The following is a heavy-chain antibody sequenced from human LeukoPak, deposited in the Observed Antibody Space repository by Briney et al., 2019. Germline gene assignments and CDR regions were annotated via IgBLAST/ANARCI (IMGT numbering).Heavy chain of an antibody. J-gene: IGHJ5*02. D-gene: IGHD3-3*01. CDR3: ARADFIDAGPYLIGP. V-gene: IGHV1-2*02. CDR1: GYSFTDYY. Sequence: ASVRVSCKTSGYSFTDYYIHWVRQAPGQGLEWMGWINTKSGRTSSARKFQGRVTMTRDPSVTTVYMDLAWLTSDDTAIYFCARADFIDAGPYLIGPWGQGTLVTVSS. CDR2: INTKSGRT.